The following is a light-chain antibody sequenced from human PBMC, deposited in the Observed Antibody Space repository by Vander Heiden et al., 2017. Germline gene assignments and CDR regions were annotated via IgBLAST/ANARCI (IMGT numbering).Light chain of an antibody. Sequence: QRSQSPSAVAASLVVTVTFTCLATQSISSWLAWYQQKPGKAPKLLIYAASCLQSGVPSRFIGSGSGTDFTFTISSLQPEDFATYYCQQDNSFPYTFGQWTKLEIK. V-gene: IGKV1-12*01. CDR3: QQDNSFPYT. CDR1: QSISSW. J-gene: IGKJ2*01. CDR2: AAS.